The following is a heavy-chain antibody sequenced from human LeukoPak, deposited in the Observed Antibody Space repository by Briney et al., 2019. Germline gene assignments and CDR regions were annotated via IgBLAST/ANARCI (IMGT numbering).Heavy chain of an antibody. CDR3: ASRARSGYYYYYGMDV. D-gene: IGHD2-15*01. CDR1: GFTFRDYY. Sequence: PGGSLRLSCAASGFTFRDYYMSWIRQAPGKGLEWVSYISSSGSTIYYADSVKGRFTISRDNAKNSLYLQMNSLRAEDTAVYYCASRARSGYYYYYGMDVWGQGTTVTVSS. CDR2: ISSSGSTI. J-gene: IGHJ6*02. V-gene: IGHV3-11*01.